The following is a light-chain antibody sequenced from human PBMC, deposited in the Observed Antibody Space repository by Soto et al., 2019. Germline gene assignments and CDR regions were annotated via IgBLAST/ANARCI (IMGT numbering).Light chain of an antibody. CDR1: QSVSSSY. CDR3: QPYGSSPLT. J-gene: IGKJ4*01. Sequence: EIVLTQSPGTLSLSPGERATLSCRASQSVSSSYLAWYQQKPGQAPRLLIYGASSRATGIPDRFSGSGSGTDFTLTISRLEPEDFAVYYCQPYGSSPLTFGGGTKV. CDR2: GAS. V-gene: IGKV3-20*01.